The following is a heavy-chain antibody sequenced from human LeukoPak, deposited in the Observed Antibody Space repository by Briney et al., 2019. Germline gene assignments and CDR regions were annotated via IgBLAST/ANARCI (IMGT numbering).Heavy chain of an antibody. CDR3: ASLQNDFWSGSPPNYYYMDV. CDR1: GGTFSSYA. D-gene: IGHD3-3*01. Sequence: SVKVSCKASGGTFSSYAISWVRQAPGQGLEWMGGIIPIFGTANYTQKFQGRVTITADESTSTAYMELSSLRSEDTAVYYCASLQNDFWSGSPPNYYYMDVWGKGTTVTVSS. J-gene: IGHJ6*03. V-gene: IGHV1-69*13. CDR2: IIPIFGTA.